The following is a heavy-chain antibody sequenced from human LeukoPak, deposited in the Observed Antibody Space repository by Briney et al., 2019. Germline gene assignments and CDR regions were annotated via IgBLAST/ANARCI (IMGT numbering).Heavy chain of an antibody. CDR2: LNPNSGGT. CDR3: ARGGPRPYYYYYMDV. D-gene: IGHD3-10*01. CDR1: GYTFTGYF. V-gene: IGHV1-2*06. Sequence: GASVKVSCKASGYTFTGYFMHWVRQAPGQGLDWMGRLNPNSGGTHYAQKFQGRVTMTRDTSISTAYMELNRLRSDDTAVYYCARGGPRPYYYYYMDVWGKGTTVTVSS. J-gene: IGHJ6*03.